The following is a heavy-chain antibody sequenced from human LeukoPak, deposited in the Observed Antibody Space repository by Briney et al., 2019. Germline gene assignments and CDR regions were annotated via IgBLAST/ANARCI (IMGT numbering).Heavy chain of an antibody. CDR2: IRSKAYGETA. CDR3: TRDRGAYNLYDY. CDR1: GFTFGDYA. Sequence: GGSLRLSCTASGFTFGDYAMSWIRQAPGKGLEWVGFIRSKAYGETADCATSVKGRFTISRDDSKAIAYLQMNSLKTEDTAVYHCTRDRGAYNLYDYWGQGTLVTVSS. V-gene: IGHV3-49*03. D-gene: IGHD1-1*01. J-gene: IGHJ4*02.